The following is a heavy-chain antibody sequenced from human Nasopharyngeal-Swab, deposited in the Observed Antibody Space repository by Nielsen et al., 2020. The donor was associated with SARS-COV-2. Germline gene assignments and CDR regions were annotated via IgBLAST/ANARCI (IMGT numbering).Heavy chain of an antibody. J-gene: IGHJ4*02. D-gene: IGHD2-2*01. CDR3: ASDSRY. CDR2: ISSSGSYM. V-gene: IGHV3-21*01. CDR1: GFTFSDYT. Sequence: GESLKISCAASGFTFSDYTMNWVRQAPGQGLEWVSSISSSGSYMYYTDSVKGRFTMSRDNAKNSLYLQMNSLRAEDTAVYYCASDSRYWGQGTLVTASS.